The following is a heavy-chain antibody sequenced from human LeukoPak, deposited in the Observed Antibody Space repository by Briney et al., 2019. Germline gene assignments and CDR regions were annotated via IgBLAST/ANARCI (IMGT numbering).Heavy chain of an antibody. V-gene: IGHV4-59*08. CDR1: GGSISSYC. Sequence: SETLSLTCTVSGGSISSYCWSWIRQPPGKGLEWIGYIYYSGSTNYNPSLKSRVTISVDTSKNQFSLKLSSVTAADTAVYYCASSEKGELRFLEWSPGFDYWGQGTLVTVSS. CDR3: ASSEKGELRFLEWSPGFDY. CDR2: IYYSGST. D-gene: IGHD3-3*01. J-gene: IGHJ4*02.